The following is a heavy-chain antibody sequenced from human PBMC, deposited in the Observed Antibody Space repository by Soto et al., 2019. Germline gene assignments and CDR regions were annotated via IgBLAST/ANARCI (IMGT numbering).Heavy chain of an antibody. CDR2: IYANDDK. V-gene: IGHV2-5*01. J-gene: IGHJ3*02. D-gene: IGHD2-15*01. Sequence: SGPTLVNPTQTLTLTCTFSGFSLSSSGVGVEWVRQPPGKALEWLALIYANDDKRYSPSVKSRLTITKDTSKNRVILTMTNMDPVDTATYYCGHRLADGRNSIWGQGTMVTVSS. CDR3: GHRLADGRNSI. CDR1: GFSLSSSGVG.